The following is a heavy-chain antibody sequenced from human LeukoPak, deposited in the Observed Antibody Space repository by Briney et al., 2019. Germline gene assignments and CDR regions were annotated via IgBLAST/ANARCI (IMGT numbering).Heavy chain of an antibody. J-gene: IGHJ6*02. D-gene: IGHD2/OR15-2a*01. CDR2: VYYSGST. CDR1: GGSISSYY. Sequence: SETLSLTCTVSGGSISSYYWSWIRQPPGKGLEWIGYVYYSGSTNYNPSLKSRVTISVDTSKNQFSLKLSSVTAADTAVYYCARTDTSFYYYGMDVWGQGTTVTVSS. CDR3: ARTDTSFYYYGMDV. V-gene: IGHV4-59*01.